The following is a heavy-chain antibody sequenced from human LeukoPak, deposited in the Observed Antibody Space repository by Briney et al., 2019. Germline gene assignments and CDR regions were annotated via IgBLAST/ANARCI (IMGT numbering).Heavy chain of an antibody. CDR1: GFTFSSCG. Sequence: PGGSLRLSCAASGFTFSSCGMHWVRQAPGKGLEWVAFIRYDGSNKYYADSVKGRFTISRDNSKNTLYLQMNSLRAEDTAVYYCAKRELKLHALDYWGQGTLVTVSS. D-gene: IGHD1-7*01. V-gene: IGHV3-30*02. CDR3: AKRELKLHALDY. CDR2: IRYDGSNK. J-gene: IGHJ4*02.